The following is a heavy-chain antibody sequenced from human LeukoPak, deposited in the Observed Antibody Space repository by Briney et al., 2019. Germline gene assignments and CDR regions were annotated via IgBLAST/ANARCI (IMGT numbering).Heavy chain of an antibody. V-gene: IGHV4-59*08. Sequence: NPSETLSLTCTVSHDSISNYYWSWIRQSPGEGLEWIGYVYVSGSTNYNPSLESRVAMSLDTSKNQFTLKLSSVTAADTAVYYCARHWGDGYNFFDYWGQGTLVTVSS. J-gene: IGHJ4*02. CDR3: ARHWGDGYNFFDY. D-gene: IGHD5-24*01. CDR2: VYVSGST. CDR1: HDSISNYY.